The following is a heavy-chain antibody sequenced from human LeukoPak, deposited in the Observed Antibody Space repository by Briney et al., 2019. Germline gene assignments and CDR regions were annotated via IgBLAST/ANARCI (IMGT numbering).Heavy chain of an antibody. J-gene: IGHJ1*01. CDR1: GGSISSSSYY. V-gene: IGHV4-61*02. CDR2: IYTSGST. Sequence: SETLSLTCTVSGGSISSSSYYWSWIRQPAGKGLEWIGRIYTSGSTNYNPSLKSRVTMSVDTSKNQFSLKLSSVTAADTAVYYCARGMTVSDYIQYFQHWGQGTLVTVSS. D-gene: IGHD1-26*01. CDR3: ARGMTVSDYIQYFQH.